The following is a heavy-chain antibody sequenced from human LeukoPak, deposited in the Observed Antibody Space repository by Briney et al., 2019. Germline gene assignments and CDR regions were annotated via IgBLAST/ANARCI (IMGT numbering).Heavy chain of an antibody. V-gene: IGHV3-7*01. CDR1: GFTFSDYW. D-gene: IGHD3-10*01. Sequence: PGGSLRLSCAASGFTFSDYWMSWVRQAPGKGLEWVANIKQDGTEKYYVDSMKGRFTISRDNAKNSLYLQMNSLRAEDTAVYYCARGDFYGSGTSFIDAFDIWGQGTLVTVSS. CDR2: IKQDGTEK. J-gene: IGHJ3*02. CDR3: ARGDFYGSGTSFIDAFDI.